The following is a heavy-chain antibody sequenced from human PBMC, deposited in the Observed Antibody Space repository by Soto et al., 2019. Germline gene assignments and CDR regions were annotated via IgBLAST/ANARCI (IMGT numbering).Heavy chain of an antibody. Sequence: PGGSLRLSCAASGFTFCSYWMHWVRQAPGKGLVWVSRINSDGSSTSYADSVKGRFTISRDNAKNTLYLQMNSLRAEDTAVYYCARSAEWLGLGPDIVLVPAAIDSLAFDIWGQGTMVTVSS. CDR3: ARSAEWLGLGPDIVLVPAAIDSLAFDI. V-gene: IGHV3-74*01. CDR1: GFTFCSYW. D-gene: IGHD2-2*01. J-gene: IGHJ3*02. CDR2: INSDGSST.